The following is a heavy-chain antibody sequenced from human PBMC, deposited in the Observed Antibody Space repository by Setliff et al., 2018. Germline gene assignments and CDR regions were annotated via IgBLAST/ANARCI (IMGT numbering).Heavy chain of an antibody. D-gene: IGHD7-27*01. CDR1: GFTVTSNY. Sequence: HPGGSLRLSCTASGFTVTSNYMSWVRQAAGKGLDWVSLIYTAGHIISYADSVKGRFAISRDNAKNPLYLQMNSLRAEDTAVYYCVRDLHWGFDYWGLGTLVTVSS. V-gene: IGHV3-66*01. J-gene: IGHJ4*02. CDR2: IYTAGHII. CDR3: VRDLHWGFDY.